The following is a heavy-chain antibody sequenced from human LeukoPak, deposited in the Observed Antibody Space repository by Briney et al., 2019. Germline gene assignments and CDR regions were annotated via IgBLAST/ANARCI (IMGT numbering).Heavy chain of an antibody. CDR2: IDNAGSIT. J-gene: IGHJ4*02. D-gene: IGHD3-22*01. V-gene: IGHV3-74*03. CDR3: VRSAFHAGSGNYYDY. CDR1: GFTFSSYW. Sequence: GGSLRLSCAASGFTFSSYWMHWVRQAPGKGLVWVSRIDNAGSITTYADSVKGRFTISRDNAENTLYLQMNSLRVEDTAVYYCVRSAFHAGSGNYYDYWGQGTLVTVSS.